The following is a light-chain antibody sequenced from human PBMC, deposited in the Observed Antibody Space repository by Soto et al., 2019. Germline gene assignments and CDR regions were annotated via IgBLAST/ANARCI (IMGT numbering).Light chain of an antibody. CDR3: QQDGSCPPIT. CDR1: QSVSSSY. V-gene: IGKV3-20*01. Sequence: EIVLTQSPGTLPLSPGERATLACRASQSVSSSYLAWYQQKPGQAPRLLIYGASSMDTGIPESFSGSGSCTDFTLTISRLEPEDFAVYYCQQDGSCPPITFGHGTRLESK. CDR2: GAS. J-gene: IGKJ5*01.